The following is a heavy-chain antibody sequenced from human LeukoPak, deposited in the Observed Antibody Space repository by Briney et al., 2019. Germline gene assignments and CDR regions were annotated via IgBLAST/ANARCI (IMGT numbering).Heavy chain of an antibody. D-gene: IGHD1-26*01. CDR2: IYYSGST. CDR3: ARELGGSYSVDAFDI. CDR1: GGSISSYY. Sequence: SETLSLTCTVSGGSISSYYWSWIRQPPGKGLEWIGYIYYSGSTNYNPSLKSRVTISVDTSKNQFSLKLSSVTAADTAVYYCARELGGSYSVDAFDIWGQGTMVTVSS. V-gene: IGHV4-59*12. J-gene: IGHJ3*02.